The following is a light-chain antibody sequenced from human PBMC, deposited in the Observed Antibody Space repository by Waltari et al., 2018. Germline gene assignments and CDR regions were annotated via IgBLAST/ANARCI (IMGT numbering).Light chain of an antibody. CDR1: QSVLYSSNNKNY. Sequence: DIVMTQSPDSLAVSLGERATINCKSSQSVLYSSNNKNYLAWYQQKPGQAPKLLIYWASTRESGVPDRFSGSGSGTDFTLTISSLQAEDVAVYYCHQYANSPWTFGQGTKVEVK. CDR2: WAS. CDR3: HQYANSPWT. V-gene: IGKV4-1*01. J-gene: IGKJ1*01.